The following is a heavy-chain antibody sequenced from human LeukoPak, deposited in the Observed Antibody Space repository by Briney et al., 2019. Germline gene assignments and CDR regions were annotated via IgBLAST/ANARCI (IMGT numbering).Heavy chain of an antibody. CDR1: GFPFSSYA. J-gene: IGHJ6*02. D-gene: IGHD2-15*01. CDR2: ISDSGGST. V-gene: IGHV3-64D*09. Sequence: GESLRLSCSASGFPFSSYAMHWVRQAPGKGLEYVSAISDSGGSTYYADSVKGRFTISRDNSKNTLYLQMSSLRAEDTAVYFCVRGYSFGPCGMDVWGQGTTVTVSS. CDR3: VRGYSFGPCGMDV.